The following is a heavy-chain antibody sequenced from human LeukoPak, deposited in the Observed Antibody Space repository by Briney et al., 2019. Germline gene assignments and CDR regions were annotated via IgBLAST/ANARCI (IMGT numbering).Heavy chain of an antibody. Sequence: GGSLRLSCAASGFTFSSYAMHWVRQAPGKGLEWVAVISYDGSNEYYADSVKGRFTISRDNSKNTLYLQMNSLRAEDTAVYYCAEIPGDAFDIWGQGTMVTVSS. D-gene: IGHD5-24*01. CDR3: AEIPGDAFDI. CDR2: ISYDGSNE. CDR1: GFTFSSYA. J-gene: IGHJ3*02. V-gene: IGHV3-30-3*01.